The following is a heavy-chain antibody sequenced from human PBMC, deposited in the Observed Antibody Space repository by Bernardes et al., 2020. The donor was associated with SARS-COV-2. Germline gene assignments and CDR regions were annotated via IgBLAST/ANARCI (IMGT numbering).Heavy chain of an antibody. CDR1: GFTFDDYG. V-gene: IGHV3-23*01. Sequence: GGSLRLSCTTSGFTFDDYGMSWVRQAPGKGLEWVSAISGSGGNTYYADSVKGRFTISRDNSKNTLYLQMNSLIAEDTAVYHCAKSGRVGGLSPFDYWGLGTLVTVSS. D-gene: IGHD1-26*01. CDR2: ISGSGGNT. J-gene: IGHJ4*02. CDR3: AKSGRVGGLSPFDY.